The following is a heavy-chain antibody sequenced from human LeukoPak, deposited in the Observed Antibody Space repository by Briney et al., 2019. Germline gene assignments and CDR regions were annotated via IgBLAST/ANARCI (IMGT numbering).Heavy chain of an antibody. CDR3: ARHPSAAAAVDP. V-gene: IGHV4-4*02. D-gene: IGHD6-25*01. CDR1: GGSISGSDW. Sequence: SETLSLTCAVSGGSISGSDWWAWVRQPPGEGLEWIGEIYHSGSTKYNPSLKSRVTMSVDTSNNHFSLRLNSVTAADTAVYYCARHPSAAAAVDPWGQGTLVTVSS. CDR2: IYHSGST. J-gene: IGHJ5*02.